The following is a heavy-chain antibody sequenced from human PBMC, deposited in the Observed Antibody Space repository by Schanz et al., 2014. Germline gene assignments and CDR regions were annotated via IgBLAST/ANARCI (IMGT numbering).Heavy chain of an antibody. CDR2: ISGSGRDT. D-gene: IGHD1-1*01. CDR1: GFTFSTYW. V-gene: IGHV3-23*04. CDR3: AREDNLYGMDV. J-gene: IGHJ6*02. Sequence: EVQLVESGGGLVQPGGSLRLSCAASGFTFSTYWMSWVRQAPGKGPEWFSAISGSGRDTYYAASVKGRFTISRDNSKNTLSLQMNSLRAEDTAVYYCAREDNLYGMDVWGQGTTVTVSS.